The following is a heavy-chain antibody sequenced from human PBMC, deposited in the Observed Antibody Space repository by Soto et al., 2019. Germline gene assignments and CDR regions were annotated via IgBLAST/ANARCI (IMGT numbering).Heavy chain of an antibody. V-gene: IGHV3-20*01. D-gene: IGHD3-10*01. CDR1: GFTFDDYG. J-gene: IGHJ3*02. CDR2: INWNGGST. Sequence: GGSLRLSCAASGFTFDDYGMSWVRQAPGKGLEWVSGINWNGGSTGYAESVKGRFTISRDNAKNSLYLQMNSLRAEDTALYHCARDRGGLLGSDDAFDIWGQGTMVTVSS. CDR3: ARDRGGLLGSDDAFDI.